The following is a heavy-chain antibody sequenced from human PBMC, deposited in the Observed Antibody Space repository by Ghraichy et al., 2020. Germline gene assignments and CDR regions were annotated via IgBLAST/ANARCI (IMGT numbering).Heavy chain of an antibody. CDR2: ISGSGGST. J-gene: IGHJ6*02. CDR1: GFTFSSYA. V-gene: IGHV3-23*01. D-gene: IGHD6-19*01. CDR3: AKDRRAVAGTAPANYYYYSYGMDV. Sequence: GGSLRLSCAASGFTFSSYAMSWVRQAPGKGLEWVSAISGSGGSTYYADSVKGRFTISRDNSKNTLYLQMNSLRAEDTAVYYCAKDRRAVAGTAPANYYYYSYGMDVWGQGTTVTVSS.